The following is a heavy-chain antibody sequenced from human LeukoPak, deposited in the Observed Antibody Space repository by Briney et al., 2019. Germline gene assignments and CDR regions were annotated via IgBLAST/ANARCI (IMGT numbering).Heavy chain of an antibody. J-gene: IGHJ3*02. CDR2: IIPIFGTA. V-gene: IGHV1-69*13. CDR1: GGTFSSYA. D-gene: IGHD5-24*01. CDR3: ARVVEMATMVGAFDI. Sequence: GASVKVSRKASGGTFSSYAISWVRQAPGQGLEWMGGIIPIFGTANYAQKFQGRVTITADESTSTAYMELSSLRSEDTAVYYCARVVEMATMVGAFDIWGQGTMVTVSS.